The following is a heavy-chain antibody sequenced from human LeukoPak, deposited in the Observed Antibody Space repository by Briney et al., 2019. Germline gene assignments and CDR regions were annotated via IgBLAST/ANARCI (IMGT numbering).Heavy chain of an antibody. Sequence: SLRLSCAASGFTFDDYAMHWVRQAPGKGLEWVSGISWNSGTKGHADSVKGRFTISRDNAKNSLYLQMNSLRGEDAALYYCAVLHYYAMDVWGQGTTVTVSS. CDR3: AVLHYYAMDV. V-gene: IGHV3-9*01. CDR2: ISWNSGTK. J-gene: IGHJ6*02. D-gene: IGHD2-8*01. CDR1: GFTFDDYA.